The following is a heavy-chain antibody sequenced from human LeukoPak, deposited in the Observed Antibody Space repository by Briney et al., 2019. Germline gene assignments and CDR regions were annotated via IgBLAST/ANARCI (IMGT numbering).Heavy chain of an antibody. V-gene: IGHV4-34*01. CDR2: INHSGST. J-gene: IGHJ4*02. CDR3: AMLGADFDY. D-gene: IGHD1-26*01. CDR1: GGSFSGYY. Sequence: PSETLSLTCAVYGGSFSGYYWSWIRQPPGKGLEWIGEINHSGSTNYNPSLKSRVTISVDTSKNQFSLKLSSVTAADTAVCYCAMLGADFDYWGQGTLVTVSS.